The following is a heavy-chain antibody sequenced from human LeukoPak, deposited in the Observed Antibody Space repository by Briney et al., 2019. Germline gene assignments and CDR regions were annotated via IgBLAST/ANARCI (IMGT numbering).Heavy chain of an antibody. CDR3: ARDEGWFGD. V-gene: IGHV3-48*02. J-gene: IGHJ4*02. Sequence: GGSLRLSCAASGFTFNDYSMNWVRQAPGKGLEWVSYISSNSYTIYYADSVKGRFIISRDNAKNSLHLQMNSLRDDDTAVYYCARDEGWFGDWGQGTLVTVSS. CDR1: GFTFNDYS. CDR2: ISSNSYTI. D-gene: IGHD3-10*01.